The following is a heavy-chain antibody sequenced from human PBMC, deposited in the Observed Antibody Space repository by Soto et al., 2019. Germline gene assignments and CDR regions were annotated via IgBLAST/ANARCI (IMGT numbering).Heavy chain of an antibody. CDR1: GGSISSDY. V-gene: IGHV4-59*01. D-gene: IGHD5-18*01. Sequence: SETLSLTCTVSGGSISSDYWSWIRQTPGRGLEWIGYMSYSGSTNNNPSLKSRVTMSVDTSKNQFSLKLSSVTAADTAVYYCARGVDVAMVGTFDYWGQGTLVTVSS. J-gene: IGHJ4*02. CDR3: ARGVDVAMVGTFDY. CDR2: MSYSGST.